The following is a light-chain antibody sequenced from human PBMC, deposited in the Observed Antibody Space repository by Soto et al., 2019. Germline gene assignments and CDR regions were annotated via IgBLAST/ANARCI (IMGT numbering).Light chain of an antibody. J-gene: IGLJ1*01. CDR1: ISNIVGNS. CDR3: GSWDSSLSAYA. CDR2: DDN. V-gene: IGLV1-51*01. Sequence: QSLLTQPPSVSAARAQKSTISCSGSISNIVGNSVSWYQQLRVTAPKLLIYDDNKLPSLIPDRFSGSKSGTSATLGITGFQTGDEADYYCGSWDSSLSAYAFGTGTKVTVL.